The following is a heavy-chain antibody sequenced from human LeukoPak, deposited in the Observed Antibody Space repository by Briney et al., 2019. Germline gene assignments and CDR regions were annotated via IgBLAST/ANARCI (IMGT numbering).Heavy chain of an antibody. D-gene: IGHD2-15*01. J-gene: IGHJ4*02. CDR3: ARDDRYCSGGSCFARSHNFDY. CDR2: ISYDGSNK. V-gene: IGHV3-30*04. CDR1: EFTFSSYA. Sequence: GRSLRLSCEASEFTFSSYAMHWARQAPGKGLEGVAVISYDGSNKYYADSVKGRFTISRDNSKNTLYLQMNSLRAEDTAVYYCARDDRYCSGGSCFARSHNFDYWGQGTLVTVSS.